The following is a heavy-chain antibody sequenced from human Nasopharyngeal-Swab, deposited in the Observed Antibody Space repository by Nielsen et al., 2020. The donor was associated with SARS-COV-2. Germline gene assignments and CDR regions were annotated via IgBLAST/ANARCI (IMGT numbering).Heavy chain of an antibody. CDR1: GFTLNNYN. Sequence: GGSLRLPCAASGFTLNNYNLNWVRQATGKGLEWVSSFISSNSYIYYADSVKGRFTISRDNAKNSLYLQMNSLRAEDTAVYYCARDGLDYDFWSAYFMDVWGQGTTVTVSS. CDR3: ARDGLDYDFWSAYFMDV. V-gene: IGHV3-21*01. CDR2: FISSNSYI. J-gene: IGHJ6*02. D-gene: IGHD3-3*01.